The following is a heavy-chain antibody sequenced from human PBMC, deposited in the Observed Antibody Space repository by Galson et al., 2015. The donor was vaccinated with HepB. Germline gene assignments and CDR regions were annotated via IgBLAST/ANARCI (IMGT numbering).Heavy chain of an antibody. J-gene: IGHJ5*02. CDR3: AHNYGSPERSWFDP. D-gene: IGHD3-10*01. CDR2: IYWDDDK. V-gene: IGHV2-5*02. Sequence: PALVKPTQTLTLTCTFSGFSLSTSGVGVGWIRQPPGKALEWLALIYWDDDKRYSPSLKSRLTITKDTSKNQVVLTMTNMDPVDTATYYCAHNYGSPERSWFDPWGQGTLVTVSS. CDR1: GFSLSTSGVG.